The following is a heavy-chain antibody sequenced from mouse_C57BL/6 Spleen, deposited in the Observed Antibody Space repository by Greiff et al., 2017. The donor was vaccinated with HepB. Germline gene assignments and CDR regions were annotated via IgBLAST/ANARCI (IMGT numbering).Heavy chain of an antibody. V-gene: IGHV1-64*01. J-gene: IGHJ4*01. CDR1: GYTFTSYW. D-gene: IGHD1-1*01. CDR2: IHPNSGST. Sequence: QVQLQQPGAELVKPGASVKLSCKASGYTFTSYWMHWVKQRPGQGLEWIGMIHPNSGSTNYNEKFKSKATLTVEKSSSTAYMQLSSLTSEDSAVYYCARELRGYYAMDYWGQGTSVTVSS. CDR3: ARELRGYYAMDY.